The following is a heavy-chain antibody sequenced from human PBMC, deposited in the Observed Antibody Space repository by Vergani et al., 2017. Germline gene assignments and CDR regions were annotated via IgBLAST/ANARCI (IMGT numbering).Heavy chain of an antibody. CDR2: IYYSGST. J-gene: IGHJ3*02. D-gene: IGHD5-24*01. V-gene: IGHV4-59*01. Sequence: QVQLQESGPGLVKPSETLSLTCTVSGGSISSYYWSWIRQPPGKGLEWIGYIYYSGSTNYNPSLKSRVTISVDTSKNQFSLKLSSVTAADTAVYYCARASVIKRDGYNYSAFDIWGQGTMVTVSS. CDR1: GGSISSYY. CDR3: ARASVIKRDGYNYSAFDI.